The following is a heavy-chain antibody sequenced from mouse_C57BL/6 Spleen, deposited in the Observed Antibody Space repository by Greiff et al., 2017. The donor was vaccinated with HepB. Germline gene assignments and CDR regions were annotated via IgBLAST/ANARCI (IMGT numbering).Heavy chain of an antibody. Sequence: VQLQQSGAELVQPGASVKISCKASGYPFSSYWMNWVNQRPGKGLEWIGQIYPGDGDTNYNGKFKGKDTLTADKTSSTSYMQLSSLTSEDSAVYFCARSVLGTAGVEGFAYWGQGTLVTVSA. CDR2: IYPGDGDT. J-gene: IGHJ3*01. V-gene: IGHV1-80*01. CDR1: GYPFSSYW. CDR3: ARSVLGTAGVEGFAY. D-gene: IGHD1-1*01.